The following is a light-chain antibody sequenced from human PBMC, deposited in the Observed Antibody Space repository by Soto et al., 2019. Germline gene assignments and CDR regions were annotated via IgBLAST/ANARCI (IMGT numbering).Light chain of an antibody. CDR1: QGIATF. J-gene: IGKJ3*01. V-gene: IGKV1-9*01. CDR2: GAS. CDR3: QQRNSFPIP. Sequence: DIQLTQSPSSLSASVGDIVTISCRASQGIATFLAWYQQKPGKAPKLLIYGASTLQSGVPSRFSGIGSGTDFTLTISSLQPEDFATYYCQQRNSFPIPFGPGTKVDIK.